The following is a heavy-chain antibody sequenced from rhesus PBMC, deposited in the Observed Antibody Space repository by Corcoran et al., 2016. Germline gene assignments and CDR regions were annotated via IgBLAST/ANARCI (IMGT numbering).Heavy chain of an antibody. V-gene: IGHV4-169*02. CDR1: GGSIRSSY. CDR2: IYGSGSST. CDR3: ARDYYAFSY. Sequence: QLQLQESGPGLVKPSETLSVTCAVSGGSIRSSYWTWIRQAPGKGLGWIGYIYGSGSSTNYNHSLNGRVTLSVDTSKNQHSLTLSSVAAADTAVHYCARDYYAFSYWGQGVLVTVSS. D-gene: IGHD2-39*01. J-gene: IGHJ4*01.